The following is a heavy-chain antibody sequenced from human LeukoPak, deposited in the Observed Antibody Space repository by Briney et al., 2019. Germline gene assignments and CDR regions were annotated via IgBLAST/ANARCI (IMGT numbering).Heavy chain of an antibody. J-gene: IGHJ6*03. CDR2: IYWDDDK. CDR3: AHRVADPKDNYYYYYMDV. CDR1: GFSLSTSGVG. V-gene: IGHV2-5*02. D-gene: IGHD2-21*01. Sequence: SGPTLVNPTQTLTLTCTFSGFSLSTSGVGVGWIRQPPGKALEWLALIYWDDDKRYSPSLKSRLTITKATSKNHVVLTMTNMDPVDTATYYCAHRVADPKDNYYYYYMDVWGKGTTVTVSS.